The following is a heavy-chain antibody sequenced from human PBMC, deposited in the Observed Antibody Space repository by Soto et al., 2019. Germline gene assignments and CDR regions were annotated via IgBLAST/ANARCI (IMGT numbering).Heavy chain of an antibody. Sequence: QVQLVESGGGLVKPGGSLRLSCAASGFTFSDYYMSWIRQAPGKGLEWVSYISGSGSTIYYADSVKGRFTISRDNAKNSLHLQMNGLRAEDTAVYYCASGVAASHFYYYYMDVWGKGTTVTVSS. CDR3: ASGVAASHFYYYYMDV. D-gene: IGHD2-15*01. V-gene: IGHV3-11*01. CDR1: GFTFSDYY. CDR2: ISGSGSTI. J-gene: IGHJ6*03.